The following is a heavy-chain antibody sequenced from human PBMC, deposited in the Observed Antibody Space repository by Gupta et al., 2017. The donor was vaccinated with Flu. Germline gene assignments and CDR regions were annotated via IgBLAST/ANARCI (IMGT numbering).Heavy chain of an antibody. CDR2: VYFVGST. CDR1: GCPTVSIDYS. Sequence: QLQLQESGPGLVKPSATLTLPCTDSGCPTVSIDYSSTWIRKPTGKGLEYIGSVYFVGSTYYNLFLESRVTISIDTSNNQFSLKLISVTAADTALYYCARSGDYFDSWGQGALVTVSS. CDR3: ARSGDYFDS. V-gene: IGHV4-39*01. D-gene: IGHD4-17*01. J-gene: IGHJ4*02.